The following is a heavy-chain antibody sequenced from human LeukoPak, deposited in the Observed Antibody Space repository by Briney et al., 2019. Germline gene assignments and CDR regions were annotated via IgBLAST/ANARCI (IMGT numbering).Heavy chain of an antibody. V-gene: IGHV3-9*01. CDR1: GFTFDDYA. D-gene: IGHD5-12*01. J-gene: IGHJ4*02. CDR3: AKDISSGRNFPDY. Sequence: TGGSLRLSCAASGFTFDDYAMHWVRQAPGKGLEWVSGISWNSGSIGYADSVKGRFTISRDNAKNSLYLQMNSLRAEDTALYYCAKDISSGRNFPDYWGQGTLVTVSS. CDR2: ISWNSGSI.